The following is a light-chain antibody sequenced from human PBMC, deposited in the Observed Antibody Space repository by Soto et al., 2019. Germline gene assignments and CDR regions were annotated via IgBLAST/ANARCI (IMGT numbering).Light chain of an antibody. CDR3: HRYNSVPLT. CDR2: AAS. Sequence: QMTQSPSSLSASVGDRVTITCRASQDIYNYLAWYQQKPGQVPNLLIYAASTLQPGVPSRFSGSGSGTDFTLTISSLQPEDVATYYCHRYNSVPLTFGGGTKVEIK. CDR1: QDIYNY. V-gene: IGKV1-27*01. J-gene: IGKJ4*01.